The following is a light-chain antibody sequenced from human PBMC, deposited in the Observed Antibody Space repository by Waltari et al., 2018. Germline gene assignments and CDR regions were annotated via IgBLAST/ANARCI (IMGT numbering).Light chain of an antibody. CDR2: DVS. CDR1: SSDVGGYNY. CDR3: SSYTSSSTWV. J-gene: IGLJ3*02. Sequence: QSALTQPASVSGSPGQSITISCTGTSSDVGGYNYVSWYQQHPGKAPKLMISDVSKRPSVVSNRFTGSKSDNTASLTISGLQAEDEADYYCSSYTSSSTWVFGGGTKLTGL. V-gene: IGLV2-14*01.